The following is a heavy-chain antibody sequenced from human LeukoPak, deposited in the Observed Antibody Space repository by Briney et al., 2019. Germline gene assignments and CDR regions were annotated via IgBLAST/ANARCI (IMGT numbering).Heavy chain of an antibody. J-gene: IGHJ5*02. CDR2: INPGDSDN. CDR1: GYTFTSSW. V-gene: IGHV5-51*01. D-gene: IGHD3-10*01. Sequence: GESLKISCQASGYTFTSSWIGWARQMPGKGLERMAIINPGDSDNRYSPSFQGQVTISADKSISTVYLQWGSLKASDTAMYYCARQPGAGWFDPWGQGTLVTVSS. CDR3: ARQPGAGWFDP.